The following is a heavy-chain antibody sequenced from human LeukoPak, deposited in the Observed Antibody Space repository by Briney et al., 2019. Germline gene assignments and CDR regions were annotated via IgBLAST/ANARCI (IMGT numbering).Heavy chain of an antibody. Sequence: GGSLRLSCAASGFTFSYYGMRWLRQAPGKGLEWVSYMSSGTEYKHYADSVKGRFTISRDNAKNSLYLQMNSLRAEDTAVYYISRVELRYCFDYWGQGTLVTVSS. CDR3: SRVELRYCFDY. D-gene: IGHD5-12*01. CDR1: GFTFSYYG. CDR2: MSSGTEYK. V-gene: IGHV3-21*01. J-gene: IGHJ4*02.